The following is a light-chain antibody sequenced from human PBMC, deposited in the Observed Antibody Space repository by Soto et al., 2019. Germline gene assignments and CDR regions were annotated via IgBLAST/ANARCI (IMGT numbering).Light chain of an antibody. J-gene: IGKJ2*01. V-gene: IGKV3-20*01. CDR3: QKYDSSLYT. Sequence: EIVLTHSPGTLSLSPGERATLSCRASQSVSSSYVAWYQQKPGQAPRLLIYGASSRATGIPDRFSGSGSGTDFTLSISRLEPEEFAVYYCQKYDSSLYTLGQGTKLEIK. CDR1: QSVSSSY. CDR2: GAS.